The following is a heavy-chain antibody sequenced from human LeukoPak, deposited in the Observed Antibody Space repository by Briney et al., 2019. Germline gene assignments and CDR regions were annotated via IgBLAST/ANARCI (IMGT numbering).Heavy chain of an antibody. CDR2: ISAYNGNT. Sequence: ASVKVSCKASGYTFTSYGISWVRQAPGQGLEWMGWISAYNGNTNYAQKLQGRVTMTTDTSTSTAYMELRSLRSEDTAVYYCAREGGQLVRTSYYYMDVWGKGTTVTVSS. J-gene: IGHJ6*03. CDR1: GYTFTSYG. CDR3: AREGGQLVRTSYYYMDV. V-gene: IGHV1-18*01. D-gene: IGHD6-6*01.